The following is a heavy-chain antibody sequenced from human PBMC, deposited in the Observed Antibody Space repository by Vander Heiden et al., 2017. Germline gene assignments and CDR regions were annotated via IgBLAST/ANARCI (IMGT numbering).Heavy chain of an antibody. D-gene: IGHD3-16*01. V-gene: IGHV4-61*01. CDR2: IYYSGST. Sequence: QVQLQESGPGLVKPSETLSLTCTVSGGSVSSGSYYWSWIRQPPGKGLEWIGYIYYSGSTNYNPSFKSRVTISVDTSKNQFSLKLSSVTAADTAVYYCAREVHYAAHYWWFDPWGQGTLVTVSS. J-gene: IGHJ5*02. CDR3: AREVHYAAHYWWFDP. CDR1: GGSVSSGSYY.